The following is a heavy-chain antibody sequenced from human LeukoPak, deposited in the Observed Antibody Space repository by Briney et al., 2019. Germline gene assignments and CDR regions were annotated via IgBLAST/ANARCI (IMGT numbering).Heavy chain of an antibody. J-gene: IGHJ5*02. CDR1: GFTFSRYS. CDR2: ISSSSSYI. Sequence: PGGSLRLSCAVSGFTFSRYSMNWVRQAPGKGLEWVSSISSSSSYIYYADSVKGRFTISRDNAKNSLYLQMNSLRAEDTAVYYCARAGPAAFNYYDSSGYHHWGQGTLVTVSS. V-gene: IGHV3-21*01. CDR3: ARAGPAAFNYYDSSGYHH. D-gene: IGHD3-22*01.